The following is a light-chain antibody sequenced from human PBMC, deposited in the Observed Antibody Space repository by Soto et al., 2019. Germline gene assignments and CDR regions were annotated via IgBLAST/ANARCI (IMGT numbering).Light chain of an antibody. Sequence: DIQLTQSPASLSASVGDRVTITCRASDNIGSNLNWYQHQTGTAPKLLIYAASSLQGGVPSRFSGSVYGTQFTLTISGLHIEEFETYYCQQSYKILTFGGGTWVDI. V-gene: IGKV1-39*01. CDR1: DNIGSN. CDR2: AAS. CDR3: QQSYKILT. J-gene: IGKJ4*01.